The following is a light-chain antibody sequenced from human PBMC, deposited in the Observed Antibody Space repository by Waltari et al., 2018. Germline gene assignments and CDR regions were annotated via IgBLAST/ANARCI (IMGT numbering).Light chain of an antibody. V-gene: IGKV3-20*01. J-gene: IGKJ1*01. CDR3: QQYGSSPQT. CDR1: QSVSSSY. CDR2: GAS. Sequence: EIVLTQSPGTLSLSQGERATLSCRASQSVSSSYLAWYQQKPGQAPRPLIYGASSRATGIPDRFSGSGSGTDFTLTISRLEPEDCAVYDCQQYGSSPQTFGQGTKVEIK.